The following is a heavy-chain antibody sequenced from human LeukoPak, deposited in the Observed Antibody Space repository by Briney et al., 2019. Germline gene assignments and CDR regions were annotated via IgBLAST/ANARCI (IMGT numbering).Heavy chain of an antibody. Sequence: PSETLSLTCAVYGGSFSGYYWSWIRQPPGKGLEWIGEINHSGSNNYKPSLKSRVAISVDTSKKQFSLKLSSVTAADTAVYYCARGYPAAGFNYWGQGTLVTVSS. CDR3: ARGYPAAGFNY. CDR1: GGSFSGYY. CDR2: INHSGSN. J-gene: IGHJ4*02. D-gene: IGHD6-13*01. V-gene: IGHV4-34*01.